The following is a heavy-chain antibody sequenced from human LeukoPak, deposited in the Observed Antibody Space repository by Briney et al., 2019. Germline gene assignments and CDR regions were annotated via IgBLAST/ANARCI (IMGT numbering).Heavy chain of an antibody. CDR2: IYTSGST. Sequence: SETLSLTCTVSGGSISSYYWSWIRQPAGKGLEWIGRIYTSGSTNYNPSLKSRVTMSVDTSKNQFSLKLSSVTAADTAVYYCARDRPQLLWFGELLEAFDIWGQGTMVTVSS. D-gene: IGHD3-10*01. CDR1: GGSISSYY. J-gene: IGHJ3*02. V-gene: IGHV4-4*07. CDR3: ARDRPQLLWFGELLEAFDI.